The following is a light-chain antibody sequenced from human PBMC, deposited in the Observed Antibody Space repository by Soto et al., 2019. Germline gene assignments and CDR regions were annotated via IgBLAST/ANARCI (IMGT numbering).Light chain of an antibody. J-gene: IGKJ5*01. CDR3: QQRSNWPPAIT. CDR1: QSVSSY. CDR2: DAS. Sequence: EIVLTQSRATLSLSPGERTTRSWRSSQSVSSYLAWYQQKPGQAPRLLIYDASNRATGIPARFSGSVSGTDFTLTISSLEPEDFAVYYCQQRSNWPPAITFGQGTRLEIK. V-gene: IGKV3-11*01.